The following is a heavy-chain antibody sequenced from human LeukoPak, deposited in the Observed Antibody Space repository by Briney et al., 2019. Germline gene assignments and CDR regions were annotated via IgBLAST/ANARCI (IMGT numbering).Heavy chain of an antibody. CDR2: ISNDGSKN. CDR1: GFTFRSHG. V-gene: IGHV3-30*18. Sequence: GRSLRLSCAASGFTFRSHGMHWVRQAPGKGLEWVAVISNDGSKNYYEDSVKGRFTISRDNSKNTLYLQMNSLRGEDTAVYYCAKSSGSSWFPGTEYFQHWGQGTLVTASS. CDR3: AKSSGSSWFPGTEYFQH. J-gene: IGHJ1*01. D-gene: IGHD6-13*01.